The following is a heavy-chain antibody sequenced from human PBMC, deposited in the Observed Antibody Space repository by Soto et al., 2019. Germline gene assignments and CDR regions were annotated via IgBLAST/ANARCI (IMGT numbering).Heavy chain of an antibody. CDR3: VRDXFGVGMDS. D-gene: IGHD3-3*01. J-gene: IGHJ4*02. CDR1: GFTFGRYW. V-gene: IGHV3-74*01. Sequence: GGSLRLSCAASGFTFGRYWMHWVRQAPGKGLVWVAHIDTDGSSTSYADSVKGRFTISRDNAKNTLYLQMNSVRAEDMAVYYCVRDXFGVGMDSWGLGT. CDR2: IDTDGSST.